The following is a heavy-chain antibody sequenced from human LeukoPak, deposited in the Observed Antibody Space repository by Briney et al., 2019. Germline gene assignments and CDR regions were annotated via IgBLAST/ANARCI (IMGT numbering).Heavy chain of an antibody. D-gene: IGHD6-13*01. J-gene: IGHJ6*02. CDR2: INPSGGGT. CDR1: GYTFTSYY. V-gene: IGHV1-46*01. Sequence: ASVKGSCKASGYTFTSYYMHWVRQAPGQGLEWVGMINPSGGGTTYAQNFQGRVTMTRDTSTSSVYMELSSLRSEDTAVYYCARSLAAAAPFGMDVWGQGTTVTVSS. CDR3: ARSLAAAAPFGMDV.